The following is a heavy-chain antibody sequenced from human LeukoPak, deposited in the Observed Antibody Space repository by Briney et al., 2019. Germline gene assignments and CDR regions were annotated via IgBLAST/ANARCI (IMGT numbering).Heavy chain of an antibody. V-gene: IGHV3-23*01. CDR3: AKERAMITFGGV. Sequence: GGSLRLSCAASGFTFSSFAINRVRQAPGKGLEWVSVITGSGSGADYADSVKGRFTISRDNSQNTVHLQMNSLRAEDTAVHYCAKERAMITFGGVRGQGTLVTVSS. J-gene: IGHJ4*02. D-gene: IGHD3-16*01. CDR1: GFTFSSFA. CDR2: ITGSGSGA.